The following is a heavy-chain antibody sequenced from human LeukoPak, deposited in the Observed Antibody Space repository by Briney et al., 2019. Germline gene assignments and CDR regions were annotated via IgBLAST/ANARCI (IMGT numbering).Heavy chain of an antibody. CDR3: SRGPIQLWVHNGVDV. CDR1: GFNFGDHA. V-gene: IGHV3-49*04. D-gene: IGHD5-18*01. CDR2: IRSKAYRGTT. J-gene: IGHJ6*02. Sequence: PGGSLRLSCTTSGFNFGDHAMTWVRQAPGKGLEWVGFIRSKAYRGTTEYAASVKGRFTISRDDSKSVVYLQMSSLKSEDTAVYYCSRGPIQLWVHNGVDVWGQGTTVTVPS.